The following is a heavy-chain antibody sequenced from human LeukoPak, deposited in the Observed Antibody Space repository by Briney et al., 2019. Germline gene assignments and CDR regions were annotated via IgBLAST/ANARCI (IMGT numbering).Heavy chain of an antibody. D-gene: IGHD3-22*01. J-gene: IGHJ4*02. CDR1: GFTFSSYA. CDR3: AIDLGYYDSSGYVDY. Sequence: PGGSLRLSCAASGFTFSSYAMSWVRQAPGKGLEWVSAISGSGGSTYYADSVKGRFTISRDSSKNTLYLQMNSLRPEDTAVYYCAIDLGYYDSSGYVDYWGQGTLVTVSS. V-gene: IGHV3-23*01. CDR2: ISGSGGST.